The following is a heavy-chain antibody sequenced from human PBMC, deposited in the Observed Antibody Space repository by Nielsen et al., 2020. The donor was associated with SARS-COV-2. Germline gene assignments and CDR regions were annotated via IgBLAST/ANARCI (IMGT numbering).Heavy chain of an antibody. CDR3: VCEALNY. CDR2: LNPDGSDK. V-gene: IGHV3-7*01. J-gene: IGHJ4*02. D-gene: IGHD5-24*01. CDR1: GFTFSNYW. Sequence: GESLKISCAASGFTFSNYWMTWIRQAPGKGLEWVAHLNPDGSDKYYVDSVKGRFTISRDNAKRYLYVQMNSLRAEDMAVYYCVCEALNYWGQGALVTVSS.